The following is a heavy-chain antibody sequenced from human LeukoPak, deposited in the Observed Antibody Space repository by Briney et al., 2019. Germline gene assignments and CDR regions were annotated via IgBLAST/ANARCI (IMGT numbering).Heavy chain of an antibody. CDR1: GVTFSSSG. J-gene: IGHJ3*02. CDR2: ISSSSSTI. CDR3: ARDYFWAFDI. D-gene: IGHD2/OR15-2a*01. V-gene: IGHV3-48*02. Sequence: PGGSLRLSCVASGVTFSSSGMNWVREAPREGLEWVSYISSSSSTIYYADSVKGRFTISRDDATNSLYLQMNSLRDDDTSVYYCARDYFWAFDIWGQGTTVTVSS.